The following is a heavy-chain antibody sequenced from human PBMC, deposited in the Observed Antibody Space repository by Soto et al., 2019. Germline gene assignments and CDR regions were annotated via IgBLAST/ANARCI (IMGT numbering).Heavy chain of an antibody. CDR3: ARHRTYCSSTSCYRHDAFDI. D-gene: IGHD2-2*01. CDR1: GYSFTSYW. J-gene: IGHJ3*02. V-gene: IGHV5-51*01. Sequence: GASLKISCKGSGYSFTSYWIGWVRQMPGKGLEWMGIIYPGDSDTRYSPSFQGQVTISADKSISTAYLQWSSLKASDTAMYYCARHRTYCSSTSCYRHDAFDIWGQGTMVTVSS. CDR2: IYPGDSDT.